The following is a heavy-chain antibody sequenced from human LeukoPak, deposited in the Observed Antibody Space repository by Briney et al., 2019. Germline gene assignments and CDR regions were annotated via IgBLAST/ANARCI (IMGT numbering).Heavy chain of an antibody. J-gene: IGHJ4*02. CDR2: IQSDGSST. D-gene: IGHD6-13*01. Sequence: HSGGSLRLSFAASGXTFSNYCMHWVRQAPGKGPVWVSRIQSDGSSTRFADSVQGRFTISRDNGKNTLYLQMNSLRAEDTAVYYCARGGETSNWYPGYFDYWGQGALVTVSS. V-gene: IGHV3-74*01. CDR3: ARGGETSNWYPGYFDY. CDR1: GXTFSNYC.